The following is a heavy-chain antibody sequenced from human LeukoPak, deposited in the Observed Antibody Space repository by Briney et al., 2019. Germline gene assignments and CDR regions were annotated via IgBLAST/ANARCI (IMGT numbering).Heavy chain of an antibody. D-gene: IGHD5-12*01. CDR2: IYYSGST. V-gene: IGHV4-39*01. CDR3: ARHSGYDLFDY. CDR1: GGSISSSSYY. J-gene: IGHJ4*02. Sequence: PSETLSLTCTVSGGSISSSSYYWGWIRQPPGKGLEWIGSIYYSGSTYYNPSLKSRVTISVDTSKNQFSLKLSSVTAADTAVYYCARHSGYDLFDYWGQGTLVTVSS.